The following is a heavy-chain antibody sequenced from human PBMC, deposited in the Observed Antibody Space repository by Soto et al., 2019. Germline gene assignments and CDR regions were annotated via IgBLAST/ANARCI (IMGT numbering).Heavy chain of an antibody. CDR2: VYYSGTT. J-gene: IGHJ6*03. Sequence: QVQLQESGPGLVTPSGTLTLTCTVSGDSISRYSWSWIRQPPGRGLDWIGYVYYSGTTNYKPAPSGDPYYNPYPGSRLTILVGTSKNEFSSRLPSVTAADTAVYFCTTLDFHYYSWGTLKQDAHNMDVWGEGTTVIVSS. V-gene: IGHV4-59*08. CDR1: GDSISRYS. CDR3: TTLDFHYYSWGTLKQDAHNMDV. D-gene: IGHD3-10*01.